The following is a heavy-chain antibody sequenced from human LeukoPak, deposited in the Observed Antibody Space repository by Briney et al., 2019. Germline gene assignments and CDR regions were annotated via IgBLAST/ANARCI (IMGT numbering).Heavy chain of an antibody. J-gene: IGHJ1*01. CDR1: GYTLTSYD. CDR3: ARSSVGSGWYGMGY. V-gene: IGHV1-8*01. CDR2: MNPNSGNT. D-gene: IGHD6-19*01. Sequence: ASVKVSCKACGYTLTSYDINWVRQATGQGLEWMGWMNPNSGNTGYAQKFQGRVTMTRNTSISTAYMELSSLRSEDTAVYYCARSSVGSGWYGMGYCGQGTLVFVSS.